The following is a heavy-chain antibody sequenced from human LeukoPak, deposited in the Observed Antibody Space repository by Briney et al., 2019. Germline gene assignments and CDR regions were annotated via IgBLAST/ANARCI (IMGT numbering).Heavy chain of an antibody. V-gene: IGHV3-33*01. CDR3: ARDFSRFGEPLY. D-gene: IGHD3-10*01. CDR2: IWYDGSNK. Sequence: GGSLRLSCAASGFTFSGYGMHWVRQAPGKGLEGVAVIWYDGSNKYYADSVKGRFTISRDNSKNTLYLQMNSLRAEDTAVYYCARDFSRFGEPLYWGQGTLVTVSS. CDR1: GFTFSGYG. J-gene: IGHJ4*02.